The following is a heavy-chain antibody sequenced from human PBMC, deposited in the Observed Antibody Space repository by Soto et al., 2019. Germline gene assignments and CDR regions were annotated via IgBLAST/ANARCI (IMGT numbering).Heavy chain of an antibody. V-gene: IGHV3-23*01. CDR2: ISDSRGTS. D-gene: IGHD6-19*01. Sequence: GGSLRLSCAASGFTFSSHAMSWVRQAPGKGLEWVSAISDSRGTSYYADSVKGRFTISRDSSKNTLYLQMNSLRAEDTAVYYCAKSDSNGWYHHFQHWGQGTPVTVSS. J-gene: IGHJ1*01. CDR3: AKSDSNGWYHHFQH. CDR1: GFTFSSHA.